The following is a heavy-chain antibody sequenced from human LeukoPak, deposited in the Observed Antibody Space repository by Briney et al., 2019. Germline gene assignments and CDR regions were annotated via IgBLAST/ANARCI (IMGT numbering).Heavy chain of an antibody. CDR1: GGTFTSYT. J-gene: IGHJ6*02. CDR2: IIPIFGTA. Sequence: GASVKVSCKASGGTFTSYTISWVRQAPGQGLEWMGGIIPIFGTANYAQKFQGRVTITADESTSTAYMELSSLRSEDTAVYYCARCRVVVPAGGMDVWGQGTTVTVSS. CDR3: ARCRVVVPAGGMDV. D-gene: IGHD2-2*01. V-gene: IGHV1-69*13.